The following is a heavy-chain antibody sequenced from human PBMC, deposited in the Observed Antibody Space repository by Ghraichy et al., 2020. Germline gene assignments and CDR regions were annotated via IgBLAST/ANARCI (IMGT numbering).Heavy chain of an antibody. CDR3: ARDQAGFGELTGY. CDR1: GFTFSSYA. V-gene: IGHV3-30-3*01. Sequence: GGSLRLSCAASGFTFSSYAMHWVRQAPGKGLEWVAVISYDGSNKYYADSVKGRFTISRDNSKNTLYLQMNSLRAEDTAVYYCARDQAGFGELTGYWGQGTLVTVS. CDR2: ISYDGSNK. J-gene: IGHJ4*02. D-gene: IGHD3-10*01.